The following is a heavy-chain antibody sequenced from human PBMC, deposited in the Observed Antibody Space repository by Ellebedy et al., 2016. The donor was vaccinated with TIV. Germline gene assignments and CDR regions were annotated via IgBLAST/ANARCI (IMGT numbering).Heavy chain of an antibody. Sequence: MPSETLSLTCTVSGGSISGYSWSWIRQPAGKGLEYIGRISTSGGTSYNPSLKSRVTISVDTSRNQFSLNLSSVTAADTAVYYRARDPALPRGRFDPWGQGTLVTVSS. J-gene: IGHJ5*02. CDR2: ISTSGGT. CDR3: ARDPALPRGRFDP. CDR1: GGSISGYS. V-gene: IGHV4-4*07.